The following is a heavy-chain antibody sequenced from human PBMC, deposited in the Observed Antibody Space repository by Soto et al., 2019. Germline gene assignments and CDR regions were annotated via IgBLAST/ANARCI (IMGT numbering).Heavy chain of an antibody. D-gene: IGHD6-13*01. Sequence: QVQLQQWGAGLLKPSETLSLTCAVYGGSFSGYYWSWIRQPPGKGLEWIGEINHSGSTNYNPSLKSRVTISVDTSKNQFSLKISSVTAADTAVYYCARAPAPNSSSWYRGAFDIWGQGTMVTVSS. J-gene: IGHJ3*02. CDR2: INHSGST. V-gene: IGHV4-34*01. CDR3: ARAPAPNSSSWYRGAFDI. CDR1: GGSFSGYY.